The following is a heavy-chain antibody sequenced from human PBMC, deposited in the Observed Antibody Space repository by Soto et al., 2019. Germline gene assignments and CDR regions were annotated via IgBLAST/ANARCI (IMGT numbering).Heavy chain of an antibody. CDR1: GFTSTGFE. CDR2: ISASGDKV. J-gene: IGHJ6*02. V-gene: IGHV3-48*03. Sequence: ERLVESGGGFLQPGESLRISCAASGFTSTGFELTWVRQVPGRGLEWVAYISASGDKVYYADSVQGRFTISRDNARKSLDPEMGSLRVEDTAIYYCAAFSVTGGVDVWGQGTTVTVSS. D-gene: IGHD1-26*01. CDR3: AAFSVTGGVDV.